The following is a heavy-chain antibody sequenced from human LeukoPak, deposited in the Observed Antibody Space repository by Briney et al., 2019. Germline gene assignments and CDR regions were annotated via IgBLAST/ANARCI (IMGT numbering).Heavy chain of an antibody. V-gene: IGHV4-59*08. D-gene: IGHD1-14*01. CDR1: GGSISSYY. J-gene: IGHJ4*02. Sequence: SETLSLTCTVSGGSISSYYWSWIRQPPGKGLEWIGYIYYSGSTNYNPSLKSRVTISVDTSKNQFSLKLSSVTAADTSVYYCARQTSTGTFDYWGQGTLVTVSS. CDR3: ARQTSTGTFDY. CDR2: IYYSGST.